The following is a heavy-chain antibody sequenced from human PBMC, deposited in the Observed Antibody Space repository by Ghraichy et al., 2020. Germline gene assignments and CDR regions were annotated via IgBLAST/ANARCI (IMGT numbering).Heavy chain of an antibody. V-gene: IGHV4-61*01. D-gene: IGHD1-26*01. CDR3: ARADGRSVEFDY. J-gene: IGHJ4*02. Sequence: SQTLSLTCTVSGDSVSSDSHYWSWIRQSPGKGLEWIGFIYHAGRTNYNPSLKSRVPISVDMSKNQISLKLTSVTAADTALYYCARADGRSVEFDYWGQGTLVTVSS. CDR2: IYHAGRT. CDR1: GDSVSSDSHY.